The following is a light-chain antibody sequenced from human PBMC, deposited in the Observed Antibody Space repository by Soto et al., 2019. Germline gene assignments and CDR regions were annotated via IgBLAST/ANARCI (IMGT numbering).Light chain of an antibody. CDR1: SSDVGGYNY. J-gene: IGLJ2*01. CDR3: SSYTSSSTPYVV. CDR2: DVS. Sequence: QSALTQPASVSGSPGQSITISCTGTSSDVGGYNYVSWYQQHPGEAPKLMIYDVSNRPSGVPNRFSGSKSGNTASLTISGLQAEDEADYYCSSYTSSSTPYVVFGGGTKLTVL. V-gene: IGLV2-14*01.